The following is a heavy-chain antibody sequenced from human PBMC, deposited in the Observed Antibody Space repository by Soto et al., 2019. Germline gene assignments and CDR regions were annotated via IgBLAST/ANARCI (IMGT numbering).Heavy chain of an antibody. CDR3: AKGRGGSGSLTPRVDF. J-gene: IGHJ4*02. CDR1: GFTFNNYA. V-gene: IGHV3-23*01. CDR2: IRGGGATT. D-gene: IGHD3-10*01. Sequence: EVQLLESGGGLVQPGGSLRLSCAASGFTFNNYAMTWVRQAPGKGLEWVSAIRGGGATTSYADSVKGRFTVSRDGSKNTLYLQMSSLRAEDTALYYCAKGRGGSGSLTPRVDFWGQGTLVTVSS.